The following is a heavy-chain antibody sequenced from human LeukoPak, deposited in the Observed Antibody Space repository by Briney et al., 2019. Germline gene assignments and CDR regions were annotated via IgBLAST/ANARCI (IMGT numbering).Heavy chain of an antibody. Sequence: GGSLRLSCAASGFTFSSYSMNWVRQAPGKGLEWVSYISSSSSTIYYADSVKGRFTISRDNAKNSLYLQMNSLRVEDTAMYYCARDLDSSSWWNWFDPWGQGTLVTV. J-gene: IGHJ5*02. CDR1: GFTFSSYS. D-gene: IGHD6-13*01. V-gene: IGHV3-48*01. CDR2: ISSSSSTI. CDR3: ARDLDSSSWWNWFDP.